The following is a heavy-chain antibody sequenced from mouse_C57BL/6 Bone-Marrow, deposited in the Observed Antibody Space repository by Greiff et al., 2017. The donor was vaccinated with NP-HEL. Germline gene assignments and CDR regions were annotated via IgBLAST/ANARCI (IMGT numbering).Heavy chain of an antibody. CDR1: GFTFSSYA. D-gene: IGHD2-1*01. CDR3: TREGIYYGNYYAMDY. Sequence: EVMLVESGEGLVKPGGSLKLSCAASGFTFSSYAMSWVRQTPEKRLEWVAYISSGGDYIYYADTVKGRFTISRDNARNTLYLQMSSLKSEDTAMYYCTREGIYYGNYYAMDYWGQGTSVTVSS. V-gene: IGHV5-9-1*02. J-gene: IGHJ4*01. CDR2: ISSGGDYI.